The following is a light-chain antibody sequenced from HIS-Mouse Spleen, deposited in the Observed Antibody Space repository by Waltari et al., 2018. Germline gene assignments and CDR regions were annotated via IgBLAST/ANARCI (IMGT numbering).Light chain of an antibody. J-gene: IGLJ2*01. CDR3: YSTDSSGNHRV. CDR1: ALPKKY. V-gene: IGLV3-10*01. Sequence: SYELTQPPSVSVSPGQTARITCAGDALPKKYAYWYQQQSGQAPVLVTYEDNKRPSGIPERFSGSSAGTMATLTISGAQVEDEADYYCYSTDSSGNHRVFGGGTKLTVL. CDR2: EDN.